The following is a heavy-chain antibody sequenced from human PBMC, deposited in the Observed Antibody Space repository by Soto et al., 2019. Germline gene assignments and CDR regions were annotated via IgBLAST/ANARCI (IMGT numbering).Heavy chain of an antibody. CDR2: IWYDGSNK. CDR3: ARVTTGGKQLAIDY. V-gene: IGHV3-33*01. J-gene: IGHJ4*02. CDR1: GFTFSSYG. D-gene: IGHD6-13*01. Sequence: PGGSLRLSCAASGFTFSSYGMHWVRQAPGKGLEWVAVIWYDGSNKYYADSVKGRFTISRDNSKNTLYLQMNSLRAEDTAVYYCARVTTGGKQLAIDYWGEGPLVTVPS.